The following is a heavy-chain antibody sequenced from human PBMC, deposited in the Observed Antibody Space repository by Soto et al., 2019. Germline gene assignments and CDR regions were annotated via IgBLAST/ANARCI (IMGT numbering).Heavy chain of an antibody. Sequence: QVHLVQSGAEVKKPGASVMVSCKASGYSFTDYYMHWVRQAPGQGLEWMGWINTKTGGTNYAQRVQGRVTMTGDTSINTAYMELSRLRSDDTAVYYCARVGPTGWFDPWGQGTVVTVSS. CDR1: GYSFTDYY. J-gene: IGHJ5*02. CDR2: INTKTGGT. CDR3: ARVGPTGWFDP. V-gene: IGHV1-2*02.